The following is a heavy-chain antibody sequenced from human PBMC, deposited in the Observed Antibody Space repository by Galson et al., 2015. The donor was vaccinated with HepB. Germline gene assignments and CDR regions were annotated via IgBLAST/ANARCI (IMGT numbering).Heavy chain of an antibody. J-gene: IGHJ3*01. Sequence: SETLSLTCSVSGGSVNGASYYWSWIRQPPGKGLEWIGHIAYTGSTYYNPSLKSRATISVDTSKNHFSLEVSSVTAADAAVYYCARYCSGTTCYSVDAFHLWGHGTRVTVSS. CDR3: ARYCSGTTCYSVDAFHL. CDR1: GGSVNGASYY. V-gene: IGHV4-61*03. CDR2: IAYTGST. D-gene: IGHD2-15*01.